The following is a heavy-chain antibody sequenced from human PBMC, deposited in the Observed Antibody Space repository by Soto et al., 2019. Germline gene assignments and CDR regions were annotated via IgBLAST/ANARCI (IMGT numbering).Heavy chain of an antibody. D-gene: IGHD6-19*01. CDR3: AKAGVYSSGWSTTRTYYYYYMDV. J-gene: IGHJ6*03. V-gene: IGHV3-9*01. Sequence: GGSLRLSCAASGFTFDDYAMHWVRQAPGKGLEWVSGISWNSGSIGYADSVKGRFTISRDNAKNSLYLQMNSLRAEDTALYYCAKAGVYSSGWSTTRTYYYYYMDVWGKGTTVTVSS. CDR2: ISWNSGSI. CDR1: GFTFDDYA.